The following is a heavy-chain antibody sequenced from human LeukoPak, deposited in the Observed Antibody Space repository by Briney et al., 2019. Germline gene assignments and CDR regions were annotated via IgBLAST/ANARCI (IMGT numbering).Heavy chain of an antibody. J-gene: IGHJ6*03. CDR1: GYSFTSYW. CDR3: ARIRGDYDSSGYYRRHYYHYYMDV. Sequence: GESLKISCKGSGYSFTSYWIGWVRQMPGKVLEWMGIIYPGDSDTRYSPSFQGQVTISADKSISTAYLQWSSLKASDTAMYYCARIRGDYDSSGYYRRHYYHYYMDVWGKGTTVTISS. V-gene: IGHV5-51*01. D-gene: IGHD3-22*01. CDR2: IYPGDSDT.